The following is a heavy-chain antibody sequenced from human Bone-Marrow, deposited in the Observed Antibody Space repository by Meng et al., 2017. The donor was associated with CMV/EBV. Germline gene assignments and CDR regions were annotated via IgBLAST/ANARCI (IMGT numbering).Heavy chain of an antibody. CDR2: ISAYNGNT. Sequence: ASVKVSCKASGYTFTSYGISWVRQAPGQGLEWMGWISAYNGNTNYAQKLQGRVTMTTDTSTSTAYMELRSLRSEDTAVYYCASGGRGTYYDFWSGYSYFDYWGQGTLVTFYS. CDR1: GYTFTSYG. CDR3: ASGGRGTYYDFWSGYSYFDY. J-gene: IGHJ4*02. D-gene: IGHD3-3*01. V-gene: IGHV1-18*01.